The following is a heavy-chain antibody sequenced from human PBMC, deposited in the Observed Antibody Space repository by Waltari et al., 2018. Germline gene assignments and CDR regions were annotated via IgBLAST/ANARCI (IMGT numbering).Heavy chain of an antibody. J-gene: IGHJ6*02. CDR1: GGSISSYY. D-gene: IGHD5-18*01. Sequence: QVQLQESGPGLVKPSETLSLTCTVSGGSISSYYWSWIRPPPGKGLEWIGYIYYSGSTNYNPSLKSRVTISVDTSKNQFSLKLSSVTAADTAVYYCARSGYSYDFYYYYYGMDVWGQGTTVTVSS. CDR2: IYYSGST. V-gene: IGHV4-59*01. CDR3: ARSGYSYDFYYYYYGMDV.